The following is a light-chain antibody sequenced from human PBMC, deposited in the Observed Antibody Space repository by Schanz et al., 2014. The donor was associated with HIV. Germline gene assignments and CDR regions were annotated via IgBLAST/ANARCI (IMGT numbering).Light chain of an antibody. CDR3: QQANNFPLT. V-gene: IGKV1-17*01. CDR2: GAS. Sequence: DIQMTQSPSPLSASVGDRVTITCRASQGIRDDLGWYQQKPGRAPKRLIYGASSLQSGVPSRFSASGSETEFTLTISSLQPEDFATYYCQQANNFPLTFGGGTKVEIK. J-gene: IGKJ4*01. CDR1: QGIRDD.